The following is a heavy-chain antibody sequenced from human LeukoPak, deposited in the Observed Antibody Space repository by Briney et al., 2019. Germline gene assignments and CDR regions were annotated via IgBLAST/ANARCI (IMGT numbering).Heavy chain of an antibody. J-gene: IGHJ4*02. V-gene: IGHV1-24*01. CDR2: FDPEDGET. D-gene: IGHD3-10*01. CDR1: GYTLTELS. CDR3: ATRMYSSGSYSYYFDY. Sequence: ASVKVSCKVSGYTLTELSMHWVRQAPGKGLEWMGGFDPEDGETIYAQKFQGRVTMTEDTSTDTAYMELSSLRSEDTAVYYCATRMYSSGSYSYYFDYWGQGTLVTASS.